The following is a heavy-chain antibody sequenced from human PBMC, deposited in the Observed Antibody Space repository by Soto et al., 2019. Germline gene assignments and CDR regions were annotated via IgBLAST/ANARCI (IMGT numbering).Heavy chain of an antibody. J-gene: IGHJ5*02. Sequence: SETLSLTCAVSGGSIISSSYYWCWIRQPPGKGLEWIGSIYYSGSTYYNPSLKSRVTISVDTSKNQFSLKLSSVTAADTAVYYCARTNRDWFDPWGQGTLVTVSS. CDR2: IYYSGST. CDR3: ARTNRDWFDP. V-gene: IGHV4-39*01. CDR1: GGSIISSSYY.